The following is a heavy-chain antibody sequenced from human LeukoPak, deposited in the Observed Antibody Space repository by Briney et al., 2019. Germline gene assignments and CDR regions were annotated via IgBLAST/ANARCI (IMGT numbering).Heavy chain of an antibody. Sequence: GGSLRLSCAASGFTFSSYSMNWVRQAPGKGLGWVSSISSSSSYIYYADSVKGRFTISRDNAKNSLYLQMNSLRAEDTAVYYCARPYSVQLLSSWFDPRGQGTLVTVSS. D-gene: IGHD2-2*01. CDR1: GFTFSSYS. J-gene: IGHJ5*02. V-gene: IGHV3-21*01. CDR3: ARPYSVQLLSSWFDP. CDR2: ISSSSSYI.